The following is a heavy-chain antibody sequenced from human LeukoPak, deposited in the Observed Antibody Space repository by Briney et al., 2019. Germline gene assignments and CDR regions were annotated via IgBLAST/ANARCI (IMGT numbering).Heavy chain of an antibody. CDR1: GITFYNYSG. CDR3: ARVGYSSGWYRN. D-gene: IGHD6-19*01. J-gene: IGHJ4*02. Sequence: GGSLRLSCTAAGITFYNYSGMAWVRQAPGQGLEWVSTISGFGDSVYHTDSVKGRFTISRDNSKNTLYLQMNSLRAEDTAVYYCARVGYSSGWYRNWGQGTLVTVSS. CDR2: ISGFGDSV. V-gene: IGHV3-23*01.